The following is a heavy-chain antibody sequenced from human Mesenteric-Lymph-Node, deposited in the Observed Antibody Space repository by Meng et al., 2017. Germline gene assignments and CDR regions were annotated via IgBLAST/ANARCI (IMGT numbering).Heavy chain of an antibody. J-gene: IGHJ4*02. CDR3: FWLGESHN. CDR2: ILYDGSNK. D-gene: IGHD3-10*01. V-gene: IGHV3-30*03. CDR1: GFTFASYA. Sequence: QVQLVESGGGVVQPGRSLRLSCAASGFTFASYAMHWVRQAPGKGLEWVAVILYDGSNKFYADSVKGRFTISRDNSRNTLYLQMNSLRPEDTAVYYCFWLGESHNWGQGALAPSPQ.